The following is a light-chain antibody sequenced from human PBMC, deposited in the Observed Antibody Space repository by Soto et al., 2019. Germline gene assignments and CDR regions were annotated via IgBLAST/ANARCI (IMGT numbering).Light chain of an antibody. J-gene: IGKJ2*01. CDR3: QHSFNTPPYT. CDR2: TAS. V-gene: IGKV1-39*01. Sequence: DIQMTQSPSSLSAVVGDRVSITSRSSQGIATYLNWYQQKPGKAPRPLIYTASTLESGVPSRFSGNGSVTDFTLTISSVQPEDFATYYCQHSFNTPPYTFGQGTKLEI. CDR1: QGIATY.